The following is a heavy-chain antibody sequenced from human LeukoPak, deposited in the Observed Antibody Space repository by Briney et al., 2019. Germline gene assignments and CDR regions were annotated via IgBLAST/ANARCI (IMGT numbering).Heavy chain of an antibody. Sequence: PGGSLRLSCEASGFTFNNYGMFWVRQAPGKGLDWVSYIRFDGSHKWYADSVKGRFTISRDNSKNTLYLQMNSLRAEDTAVYYCASRVKLTMIVGGDAFDIWGQGTMVTVSS. D-gene: IGHD3-22*01. V-gene: IGHV3-30*02. J-gene: IGHJ3*02. CDR2: IRFDGSHK. CDR3: ASRVKLTMIVGGDAFDI. CDR1: GFTFNNYG.